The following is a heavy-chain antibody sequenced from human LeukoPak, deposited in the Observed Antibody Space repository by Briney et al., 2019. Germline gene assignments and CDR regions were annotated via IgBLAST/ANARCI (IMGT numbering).Heavy chain of an antibody. D-gene: IGHD5/OR15-5a*01. J-gene: IGHJ4*02. V-gene: IGHV3-33*01. CDR3: ARLQGVSTFDY. Sequence: GGSLTLSCAASGFTFSSNGMQWVRQAPGKGLEWVALIWYDGSKKYYADSVKGRFTISRDNSENTLYLQLNSLRAEDTAIYYCARLQGVSTFDYWGQGTLVTASS. CDR2: IWYDGSKK. CDR1: GFTFSSNG.